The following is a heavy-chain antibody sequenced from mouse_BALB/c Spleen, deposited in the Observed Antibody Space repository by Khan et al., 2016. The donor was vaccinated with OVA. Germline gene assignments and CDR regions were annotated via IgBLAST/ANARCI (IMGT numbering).Heavy chain of an antibody. CDR3: ARHRFTTPTAWFAY. J-gene: IGHJ3*01. CDR2: IRNGGSYT. CDR1: GFTFSSYG. Sequence: EVELVESGGDLVKPGGSLNLSCEASGFTFSSYGMSWLRQTPDKRLEWVATIRNGGSYTYFPDSVKGRLTISRDNAKNTLYLQMSSLKSEDTAMYYCARHRFTTPTAWFAYWGQGTLVTVFA. V-gene: IGHV5-6*01. D-gene: IGHD1-2*01.